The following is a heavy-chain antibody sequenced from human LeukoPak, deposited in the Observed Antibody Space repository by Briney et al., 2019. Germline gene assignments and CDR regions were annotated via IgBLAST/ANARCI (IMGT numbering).Heavy chain of an antibody. CDR2: IYYSGST. D-gene: IGHD6-19*01. J-gene: IGHJ4*02. Sequence: PSETLSPTCTVSGGSISRSPYYWGWIRQLPGKGLEWIGNIYYSGSTYYNPSLKTRVTISVDTSKNQFSLKLTSVTAADTAVYYCARHASVDGNWPRPLDYWGQGSLVTVSS. CDR1: GGSISRSPYY. V-gene: IGHV4-39*01. CDR3: ARHASVDGNWPRPLDY.